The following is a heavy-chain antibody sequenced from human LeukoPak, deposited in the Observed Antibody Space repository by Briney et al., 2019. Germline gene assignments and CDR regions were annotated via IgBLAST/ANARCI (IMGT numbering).Heavy chain of an antibody. D-gene: IGHD6-19*01. CDR3: ANGGYSSGWPYAFDAFDI. Sequence: GGSLRLSCAASGFTFSSYAMSWVRQAPGKGLEWASPIRGGGGSTYYADSVKGRFTISRDNSKNTLYLQMNSLRAEDTAVYYCANGGYSSGWPYAFDAFDIWGQGTMVTVSS. CDR2: IRGGGGST. J-gene: IGHJ3*02. CDR1: GFTFSSYA. V-gene: IGHV3-23*01.